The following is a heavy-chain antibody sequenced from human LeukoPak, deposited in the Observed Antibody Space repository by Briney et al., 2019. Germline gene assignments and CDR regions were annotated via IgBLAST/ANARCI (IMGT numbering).Heavy chain of an antibody. Sequence: SETLSLTCTVSGGSISSYYWSWIRQPAGKGLEWIGRNYTSGSTNYNPSLKSRVTMSVDTSKNQFSLKLSSVTAADTAVYYCARLMTTVTTIDYYSGMDVWGQGTTVTVSS. J-gene: IGHJ6*02. CDR1: GGSISSYY. V-gene: IGHV4-4*07. CDR2: NYTSGST. D-gene: IGHD4-17*01. CDR3: ARLMTTVTTIDYYSGMDV.